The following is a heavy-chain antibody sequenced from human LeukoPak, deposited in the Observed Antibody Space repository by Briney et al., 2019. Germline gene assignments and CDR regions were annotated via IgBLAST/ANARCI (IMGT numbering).Heavy chain of an antibody. D-gene: IGHD6-13*01. CDR1: GGSISSGDYY. CDR2: IYYSGST. J-gene: IGHJ4*02. Sequence: SQTLSLTCIVSGGSISSGDYYWSWIRQPPGKGLEWIGYIYYSGSTYYNPSLKSRVTISADTSKNQFSLKLSSVTAADTAVYYCARVGSSWDLVFDYWGQGTLVTVSS. V-gene: IGHV4-30-4*01. CDR3: ARVGSSWDLVFDY.